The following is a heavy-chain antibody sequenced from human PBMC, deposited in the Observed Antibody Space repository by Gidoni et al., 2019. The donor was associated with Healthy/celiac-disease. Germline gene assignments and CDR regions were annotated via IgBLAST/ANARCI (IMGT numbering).Heavy chain of an antibody. Sequence: EVQLVESGGGLVQPGGSLRLSCAAAGLSFSSYGMSWVRQAPGKGLEWVSYISSSRSTIYYADSVKGRFTISRDNAKNSLYLQMNSLRAEDTAVYYCARDCSDIVVVPAASCDYWGQGTLVTVSS. CDR3: ARDCSDIVVVPAASCDY. CDR2: ISSSRSTI. V-gene: IGHV3-48*04. CDR1: GLSFSSYG. D-gene: IGHD2-2*01. J-gene: IGHJ4*02.